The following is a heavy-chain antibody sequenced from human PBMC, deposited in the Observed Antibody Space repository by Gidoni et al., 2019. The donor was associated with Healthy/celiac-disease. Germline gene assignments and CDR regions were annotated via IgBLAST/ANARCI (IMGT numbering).Heavy chain of an antibody. D-gene: IGHD2-15*01. CDR3: ARVDCSGGSCYDY. J-gene: IGHJ4*02. Sequence: QVQLVQSGAEVKKPGASVTVSCTASGYTFTSYYMHWVRQAPGQGLEWMGIINPSGGSTSYAQKFQGRVTMTRDTSTSTVYMELSSLRSEDTAVYYCARVDCSGGSCYDYWGQGTLVTVSS. CDR1: GYTFTSYY. CDR2: INPSGGST. V-gene: IGHV1-46*01.